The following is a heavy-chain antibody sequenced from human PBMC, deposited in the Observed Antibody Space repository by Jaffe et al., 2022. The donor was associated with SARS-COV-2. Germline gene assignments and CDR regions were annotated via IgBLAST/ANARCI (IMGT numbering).Heavy chain of an antibody. CDR3: ARVNLVLLWSQEGGHMDV. CDR1: GGSFSGYY. CDR2: INHSGST. J-gene: IGHJ6*03. D-gene: IGHD3-10*01. Sequence: QVQLQQWGAGLLKPSETLSLTCAVYGGSFSGYYWSWIRQPPGKGLEWIGEINHSGSTNYNPSLKSRVTISVDTSKNQFSLKLSSVTAADTAVYYCARVNLVLLWSQEGGHMDVWGKGTTVTVSS. V-gene: IGHV4-34*01.